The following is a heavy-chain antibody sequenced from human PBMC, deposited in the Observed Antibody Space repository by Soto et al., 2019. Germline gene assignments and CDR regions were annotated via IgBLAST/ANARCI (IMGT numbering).Heavy chain of an antibody. D-gene: IGHD2-15*01. CDR1: GFTFSSYA. CDR3: AKGSYCSGGSCYFHYFDY. Sequence: GGSLRLSCAASGFTFSSYAISWVRQAPGKGLEWVSAISGSGGSTYYADSVKGRFTISRDNSKNTLYLQMNSLRAEDTAVYYCAKGSYCSGGSCYFHYFDYWGQGTLVTVSA. V-gene: IGHV3-23*01. J-gene: IGHJ4*02. CDR2: ISGSGGST.